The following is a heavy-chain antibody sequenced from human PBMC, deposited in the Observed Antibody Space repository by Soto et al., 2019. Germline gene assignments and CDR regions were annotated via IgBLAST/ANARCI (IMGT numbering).Heavy chain of an antibody. CDR2: IRSKAYGGTT. D-gene: IGHD5-12*01. CDR1: GFTFGDYA. J-gene: IGHJ3*02. V-gene: IGHV3-49*03. Sequence: GGSLRLSCTASGFTFGDYAMSWFRQAPGKGLEWVGFIRSKAYGGTTEYAASVKGRFTISRDDSKSIAYLQMNSLKTEDTAVYYCTRDPFFDVYSGYRRDAFDIWGQGTMVTVSS. CDR3: TRDPFFDVYSGYRRDAFDI.